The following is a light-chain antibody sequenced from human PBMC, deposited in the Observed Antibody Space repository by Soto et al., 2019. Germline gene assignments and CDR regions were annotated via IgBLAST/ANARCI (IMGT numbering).Light chain of an antibody. CDR3: QQYSGSPT. CDR1: RTVSSE. CDR2: GAS. J-gene: IGKJ1*01. Sequence: EIVMTQSPATLSVSAGERATVSCRASRTVSSELAWYQQKPGQAPCLLIYGASSRATGIPARFSGSGSGTEFTLTISSLQSEDFAVYYCQQYSGSPTFGLGTKVDIK. V-gene: IGKV3D-15*01.